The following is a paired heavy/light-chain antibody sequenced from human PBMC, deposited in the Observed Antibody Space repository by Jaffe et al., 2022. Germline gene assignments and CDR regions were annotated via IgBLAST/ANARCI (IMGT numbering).Heavy chain of an antibody. J-gene: IGHJ3*02. CDR1: GYTFTTYA. Sequence: QVQLVQSGSELKKPGASVTVSCKASGYTFTTYAMNWVRQAPGQGLEWMGCINTNTGKPTYVQGFTGRFVFSLDTSVSTAYLQISSLKAEDTAVYYCARDVLLWFREPNGGAFDIWGQGTMVTVSS. CDR3: ARDVLLWFREPNGGAFDI. D-gene: IGHD3-10*01. CDR2: INTNTGKP. V-gene: IGHV7-4-1*02.
Light chain of an antibody. CDR1: QGISNS. V-gene: IGKV1-NL1*01. J-gene: IGKJ2*01. Sequence: DIQMTQSPSSLSASVGDRVTITCRASQGISNSLAWYQQKPGKAPKLLLYAASRLESGVPSRFSGSGSGTDYTLTISSLQPEDFATYSCQQSYSMPYTFGQGTKLEIK. CDR3: QQSYSMPYT. CDR2: AAS.